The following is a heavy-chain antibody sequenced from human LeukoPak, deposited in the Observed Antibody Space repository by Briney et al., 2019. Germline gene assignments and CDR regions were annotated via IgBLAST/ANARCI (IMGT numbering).Heavy chain of an antibody. Sequence: SETLSLTCAVYGGSFSGYYWSWIRQPPGKGLEWIGEINHSGSTNYNPSLKSRVTISVDTSKNQFSLKLSSVTAADTAVYYCASGMVRGLAPDVLDYWGQGTLVTVSS. CDR2: INHSGST. J-gene: IGHJ4*02. V-gene: IGHV4-34*01. CDR3: ASGMVRGLAPDVLDY. D-gene: IGHD3-10*01. CDR1: GGSFSGYY.